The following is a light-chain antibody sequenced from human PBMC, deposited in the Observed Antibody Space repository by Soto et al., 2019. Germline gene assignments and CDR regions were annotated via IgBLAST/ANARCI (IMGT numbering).Light chain of an antibody. V-gene: IGKV3-20*01. CDR1: QSVSSSH. CDR2: AAS. J-gene: IGKJ5*01. CDR3: QQYGYSPIT. Sequence: ERSPLSCSASQSVSSSHLAWYQHKPGQAPRLLIYAASSRATGSPDRFSGGGSGTDFTLTISRLEPEDFAVYYCQQYGYSPITFGQGTRLENK.